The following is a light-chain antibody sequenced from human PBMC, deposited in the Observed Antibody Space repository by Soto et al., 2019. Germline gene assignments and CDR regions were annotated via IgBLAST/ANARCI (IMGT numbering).Light chain of an antibody. Sequence: DIQMTQSPSTLSGSVGDRVTITCRASQTISSWLAWYQQKPGKAHKLLIYKASTLKSGVPSRFSGSRSGPDFTLTISSLQPEDFATYYCQRSYSSPPTFGQGTKVDIK. J-gene: IGKJ1*01. CDR3: QRSYSSPPT. V-gene: IGKV1-5*03. CDR2: KAS. CDR1: QTISSW.